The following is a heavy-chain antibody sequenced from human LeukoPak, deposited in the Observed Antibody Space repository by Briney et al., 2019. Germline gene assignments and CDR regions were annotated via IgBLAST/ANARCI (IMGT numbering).Heavy chain of an antibody. CDR1: GYTFTSYG. CDR3: AREPSGSGGYDY. V-gene: IGHV1-2*02. D-gene: IGHD3-10*01. CDR2: ISPNSGDT. Sequence: GASVKVSCKASGYTFTSYGISWVRQAPGQGLEWMAWISPNSGDTNYVQNFQGRVTVTRDTSISTDYMEISGLTSDDTALYYCAREPSGSGGYDYWGQGALVTVSS. J-gene: IGHJ4*02.